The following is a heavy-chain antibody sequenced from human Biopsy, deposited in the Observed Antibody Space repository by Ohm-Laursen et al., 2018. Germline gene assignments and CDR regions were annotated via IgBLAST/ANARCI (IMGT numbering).Heavy chain of an antibody. J-gene: IGHJ3*02. Sequence: ESLRISCKGSGYSFTNYWIGWVRQMPGKGLEWMGPIYPGDSDTRYSPSFQGQVTISVDKSISTAYVQWNSLKASDTAMYYCAKHGGLGDFWSGYPLAAFDIWGQGTMVTVSS. CDR2: IYPGDSDT. V-gene: IGHV5-51*01. CDR3: AKHGGLGDFWSGYPLAAFDI. D-gene: IGHD3-3*01. CDR1: GYSFTNYW.